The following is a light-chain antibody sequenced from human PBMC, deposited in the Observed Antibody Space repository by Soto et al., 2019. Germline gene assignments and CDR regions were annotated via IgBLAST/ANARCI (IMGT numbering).Light chain of an antibody. CDR1: QSVRSY. Sequence: EIVLTQSPATLSLSPVYRATLSFIASQSVRSYLACYHQTPRQAPTLLIYDASNRATGIPARSSGSGPGTDFTLTISSLEPEDFAVYSCQQRSNWPPWTFGQGTKVDIK. V-gene: IGKV3-11*01. CDR2: DAS. J-gene: IGKJ1*01. CDR3: QQRSNWPPWT.